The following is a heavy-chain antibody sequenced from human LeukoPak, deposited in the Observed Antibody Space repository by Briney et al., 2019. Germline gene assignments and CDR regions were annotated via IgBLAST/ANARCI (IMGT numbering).Heavy chain of an antibody. CDR1: GFTFSSYS. CDR3: ARGQQQLVALFDY. V-gene: IGHV3-21*01. J-gene: IGHJ4*02. CDR2: ISSSSSYI. Sequence: GGSLRLSCAASGFTFSSYSMNWVRQAPGKGLEWVSSISSSSSYIYYADSVKGRFIISRDNAKNSLYLQMNSLRAEDTAVYYCARGQQQLVALFDYWGQGTLVTVSS. D-gene: IGHD6-13*01.